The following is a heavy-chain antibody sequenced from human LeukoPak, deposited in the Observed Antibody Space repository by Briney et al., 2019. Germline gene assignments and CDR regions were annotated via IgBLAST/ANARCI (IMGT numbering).Heavy chain of an antibody. D-gene: IGHD5-12*01. Sequence: GGSLRLSCAASGFTFNTFSMNWVRQAPGKGLEWVSSISSSSSSIFYADSVKGRFTISRDNAKNSLYLHMNSLRVEDTAVYYCAKRASGHENNWGQGTLVTVSS. CDR3: AKRASGHENN. V-gene: IGHV3-21*01. CDR2: ISSSSSSI. CDR1: GFTFNTFS. J-gene: IGHJ4*02.